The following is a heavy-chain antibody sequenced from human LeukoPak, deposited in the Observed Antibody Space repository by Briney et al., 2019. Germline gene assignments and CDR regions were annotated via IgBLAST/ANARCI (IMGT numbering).Heavy chain of an antibody. CDR1: GFTFINAW. D-gene: IGHD3-10*01. V-gene: IGHV3-15*01. CDR3: TTVFAMVRGVIMHAFDI. Sequence: VGSLRLSCAASGFTFINAWMSWGRQAPRKGLEWGGRIKNKTDGGTTDYAAPAKGRFTISRDDSNNTLYLQTNSLKTEDTAVYYGTTVFAMVRGVIMHAFDIWGQGTMVTVSS. J-gene: IGHJ3*02. CDR2: IKNKTDGGTT.